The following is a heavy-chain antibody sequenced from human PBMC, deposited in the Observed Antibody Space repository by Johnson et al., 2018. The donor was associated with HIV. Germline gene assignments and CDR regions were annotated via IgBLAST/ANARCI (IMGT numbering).Heavy chain of an antibody. CDR2: INGDGSRT. V-gene: IGHV3-74*02. CDR1: GFTFSDHW. J-gene: IGHJ3*01. CDR3: VRTSCTGARCLGYDPFDV. D-gene: IGHD3-16*01. Sequence: MLLVESGGGVVQPGGSLRLSCGASGFTFSDHWMQWVRQAPGKGLVWVSRINGDGSRTSYADSVKGRFTIARDNAKNTLFLEMKSLRAEDTAVYYCVRTSCTGARCLGYDPFDVWGQGTMVTVSS.